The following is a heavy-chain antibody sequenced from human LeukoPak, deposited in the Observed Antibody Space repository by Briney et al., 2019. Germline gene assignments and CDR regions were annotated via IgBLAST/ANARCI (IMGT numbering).Heavy chain of an antibody. J-gene: IGHJ3*02. V-gene: IGHV4-59*01. CDR3: AGTYDSSGYYYQAFDI. CDR2: IYYRGST. CDR1: GGSISNYY. Sequence: PSETLSLTCTVSGGSISNYYWNWIRQTPGEGLAWIGYIYYRGSTIYNPSVKSRVTISVDTSKNQFSLKLSSVTAADTAVYYCAGTYDSSGYYYQAFDIWGQGTMVTVSS. D-gene: IGHD3-22*01.